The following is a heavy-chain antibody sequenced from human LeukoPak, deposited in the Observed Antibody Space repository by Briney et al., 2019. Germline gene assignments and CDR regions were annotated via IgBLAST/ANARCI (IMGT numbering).Heavy chain of an antibody. V-gene: IGHV3-33*08. CDR2: IWYDGSNK. CDR1: GFTFSSYW. D-gene: IGHD6-19*01. CDR3: ARDDDPIAVAGTFDY. Sequence: PGGSLRLSCAASGFTFSSYWMSWVRQAPGKGLDWVTVIWYDGSNKYYADSVKGRFTISRDNSKNTLYLQMNSLRAEDTAVYYCARDDDPIAVAGTFDYWGQGTLVTVSS. J-gene: IGHJ4*02.